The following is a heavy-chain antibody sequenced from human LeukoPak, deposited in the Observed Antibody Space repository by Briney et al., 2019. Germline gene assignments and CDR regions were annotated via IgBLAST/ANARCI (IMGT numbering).Heavy chain of an antibody. CDR2: ISSGGGSST. J-gene: IGHJ6*02. CDR3: AKPPLFDSSTVGMDV. CDR1: GFTFSGYA. V-gene: IGHV3-23*01. Sequence: PGGSLRLSCAASGFTFSGYAMSWVRQAPGKGLEWVSVISSGGGSSTYYADSVKGRFTISRDNSKNTLYPQMNSLRAEDTAVYYCAKPPLFDSSTVGMDVWGQGTTVTVSS. D-gene: IGHD6-13*01.